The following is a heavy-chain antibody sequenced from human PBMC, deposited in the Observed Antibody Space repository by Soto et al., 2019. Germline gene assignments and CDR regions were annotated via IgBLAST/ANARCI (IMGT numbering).Heavy chain of an antibody. D-gene: IGHD3-22*01. Sequence: GESLRLSCAASTFSFRNYAMSWVRQAPGKGLEWVSAISGLGDTAYYADSVKGRFTISRDNSKNTLYLQLNSLRVEDTAIYFCAKAPGIGWLFDLWGRGTLVTVSS. CDR3: AKAPGIGWLFDL. CDR2: ISGLGDTA. J-gene: IGHJ2*01. CDR1: TFSFRNYA. V-gene: IGHV3-23*01.